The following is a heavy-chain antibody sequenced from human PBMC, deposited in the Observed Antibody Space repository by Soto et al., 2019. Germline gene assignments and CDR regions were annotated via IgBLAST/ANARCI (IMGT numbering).Heavy chain of an antibody. J-gene: IGHJ4*02. CDR3: AKDHYYGSGSYSSPFDY. D-gene: IGHD3-10*01. CDR1: GFTFSSYA. CDR2: ISGSGGST. Sequence: PGGSLRLSCAASGFTFSSYAMSWVRQAPGKGLEWVSAISGSGGSTYYADSVKGRFTISRDNSKNTLYLQMNSLRAEDTAVYYCAKDHYYGSGSYSSPFDYWGQGTLVTLSS. V-gene: IGHV3-23*01.